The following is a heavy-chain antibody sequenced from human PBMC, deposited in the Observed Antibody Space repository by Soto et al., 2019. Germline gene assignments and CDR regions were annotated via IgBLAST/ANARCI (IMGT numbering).Heavy chain of an antibody. V-gene: IGHV3-15*01. CDR1: GFTFSNAC. J-gene: IGHJ6*04. CDR2: IKSKTDGGTT. CDR3: TTEPENYYYGMEV. Sequence: PXVSLRLSFAASGFTFSNACVSWVRQAPGKGLEWVGRIKSKTDGGTTDYAAPVKGRFTISRDDSKNTLYLQMNSLKTEDTAVYYCTTEPENYYYGMEVWGKGTTVTVSS.